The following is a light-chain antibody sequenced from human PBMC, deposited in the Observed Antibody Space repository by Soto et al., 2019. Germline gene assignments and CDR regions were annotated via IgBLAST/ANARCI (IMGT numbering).Light chain of an antibody. CDR2: GAS. CDR3: QQYGSSSWT. J-gene: IGKJ1*01. CDR1: QSVSSSY. Sequence: EIVLTQSPGTLSLSPGERATLSCRASQSVSSSYLAWYQQKPGQAPRPLIYGASSRATGIPDRFSGSGSETDFTLTIGRLEPEDFAVYYCQQYGSSSWTFGQGTKVEIK. V-gene: IGKV3-20*01.